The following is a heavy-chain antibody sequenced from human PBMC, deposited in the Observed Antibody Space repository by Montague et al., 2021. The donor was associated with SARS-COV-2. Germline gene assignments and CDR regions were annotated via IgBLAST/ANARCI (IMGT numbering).Heavy chain of an antibody. J-gene: IGHJ4*02. CDR1: APAIGSCY. Sequence: SETLSLTCPVSAPAIGSCYSGAVRKSTGQNLSYHGYMYYSGSSKYNPSLKSRVTISIDTSKNQFSLNLNSVTAADGAVYYCASPGGYCSGGSCYYVYWGQGTLVTVSS. CDR3: ASPGGYCSGGSCYYVY. V-gene: IGHV4-59*01. D-gene: IGHD2-15*01. CDR2: MYYSGSS.